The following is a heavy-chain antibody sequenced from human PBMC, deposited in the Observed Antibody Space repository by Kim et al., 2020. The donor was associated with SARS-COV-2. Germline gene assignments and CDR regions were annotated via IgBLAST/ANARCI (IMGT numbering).Heavy chain of an antibody. V-gene: IGHV3-48*02. Sequence: GGSLRLSCAASGFTFSSYSMNWVRQAPGKGLEWVSYISSSSTIYYADSVKGRFTISRDNAKNSLYLQMNSLRDEDTAVYYCARDRGYIVVVPEGCMDVWGQGTTVTVSS. CDR3: ARDRGYIVVVPEGCMDV. D-gene: IGHD2-2*01. J-gene: IGHJ6*02. CDR2: ISSSSTI. CDR1: GFTFSSYS.